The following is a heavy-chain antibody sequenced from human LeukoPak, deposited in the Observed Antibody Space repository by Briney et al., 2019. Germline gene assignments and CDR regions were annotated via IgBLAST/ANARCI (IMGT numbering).Heavy chain of an antibody. Sequence: GASVKVSCKASGGTFSSYAISWVRQAPGQGLEWMGRIIPILGIANYAQKFQGRVTITADKSTSTAYMELSSLRSEDTAVYYCAGGTPYGDPFDYWGQGTLVTVSS. CDR1: GGTFSSYA. J-gene: IGHJ4*02. V-gene: IGHV1-69*04. CDR3: AGGTPYGDPFDY. D-gene: IGHD4-17*01. CDR2: IIPILGIA.